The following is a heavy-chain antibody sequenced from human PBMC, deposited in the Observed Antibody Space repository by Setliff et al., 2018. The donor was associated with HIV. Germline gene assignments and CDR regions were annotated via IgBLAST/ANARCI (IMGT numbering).Heavy chain of an antibody. J-gene: IGHJ6*02. Sequence: SVKVSCKASGGTFSSYAISWVRQAPGQGLEWMGGIIPILGIANYAQKFQERVTITRDMSTDTAYMELSSLRSEDTAVYYCATARYGAAAGIRNYGMDVWGQGTTVTVSS. CDR1: GGTFSSYA. CDR3: ATARYGAAAGIRNYGMDV. CDR2: IIPILGIA. V-gene: IGHV1-69*10. D-gene: IGHD6-13*01.